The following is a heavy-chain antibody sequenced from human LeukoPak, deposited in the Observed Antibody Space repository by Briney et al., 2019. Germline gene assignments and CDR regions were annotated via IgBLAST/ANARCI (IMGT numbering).Heavy chain of an antibody. CDR2: ISTTT. Sequence: GGSLRLSCAASGFTLSTYAMSWVRQVPAKGLEWVSAISTTTYYADFVEGRFTISRDNSKNTLYLQMNSLRAEDTAVYYCAKGSPRRITMIVVVLAYWGQGTLVTVSS. D-gene: IGHD3-22*01. V-gene: IGHV3-23*01. J-gene: IGHJ4*02. CDR1: GFTLSTYA. CDR3: AKGSPRRITMIVVVLAY.